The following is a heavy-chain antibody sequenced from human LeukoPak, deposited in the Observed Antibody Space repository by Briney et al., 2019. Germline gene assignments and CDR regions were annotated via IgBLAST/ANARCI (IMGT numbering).Heavy chain of an antibody. CDR1: GGTFNRYA. Sequence: ASVKVSCKASGGTFNRYAISWVRQAPGQGLEWMGVINPMFDTANYAQRFQGRLTITADKSTSTGYKELSSLTSEDTAVYYCARADNWEGAKGDWGQGTMVTVSS. V-gene: IGHV1-69*06. CDR3: ARADNWEGAKGD. J-gene: IGHJ3*01. CDR2: INPMFDTA. D-gene: IGHD3-16*01.